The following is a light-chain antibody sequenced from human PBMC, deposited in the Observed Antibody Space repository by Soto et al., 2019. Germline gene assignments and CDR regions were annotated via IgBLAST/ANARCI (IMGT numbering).Light chain of an antibody. CDR3: SSYTSSSTLV. V-gene: IGLV2-14*01. CDR1: SSDVGGYNY. Sequence: QSALTQPASVSGSPGQSITISCTGTSSDVGGYNYVSWYQQHPGKAPKLMIYDVTNRPSGGSNRFSGYKSGTTASLTLSGHQADDEANYYCSSYTSSSTLVFGGGTKLTVL. CDR2: DVT. J-gene: IGLJ3*02.